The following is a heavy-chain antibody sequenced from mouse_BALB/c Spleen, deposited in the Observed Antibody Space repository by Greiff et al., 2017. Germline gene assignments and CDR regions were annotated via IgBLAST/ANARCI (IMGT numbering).Heavy chain of an antibody. Sequence: QVQLKESGPGLVAPSQCLSITCTVSGFSLTSYDVHWVRQPPGKGLEWLGVIWAGGSTNYYSALMSRLRISKDNSKNQVFLQMNRLQTDDTAMYYCTREEYGNSFAYWGQGTLVTVSA. CDR3: TREEYGNSFAY. V-gene: IGHV2-9*02. CDR1: GFSLTSYD. J-gene: IGHJ3*01. D-gene: IGHD2-10*02. CDR2: IWAGGST.